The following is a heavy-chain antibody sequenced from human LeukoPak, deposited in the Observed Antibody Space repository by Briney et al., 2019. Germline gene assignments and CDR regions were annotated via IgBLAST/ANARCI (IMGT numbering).Heavy chain of an antibody. CDR1: GFTFSSYA. D-gene: IGHD5-24*01. CDR2: ISGSGGSP. J-gene: IGHJ4*02. CDR3: AKEEEMASELDY. V-gene: IGHV3-23*01. Sequence: GGALRLSCAASGFTFSSYAMSWVRQAPGKGLEWVSAISGSGGSPYYADSVKGRFTISRANSKNTLYLQMNSLRAEDTAVYYCAKEEEMASELDYWGQGTLVTVSS.